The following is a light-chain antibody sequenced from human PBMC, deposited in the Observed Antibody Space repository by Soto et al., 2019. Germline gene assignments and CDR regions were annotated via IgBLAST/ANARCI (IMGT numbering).Light chain of an antibody. CDR3: QQYNNWPIT. V-gene: IGKV3-15*01. CDR2: SAS. Sequence: MTQSKSTLSASVGDRVTLSCRASQSVRTSLAWYQHKPGQAPRLLIYSASTRATDIPVRFSGSGSGTEFTLTISSLQSEDFAVYCCQQYNNWPITFCQGTRLEI. J-gene: IGKJ5*01. CDR1: QSVRTS.